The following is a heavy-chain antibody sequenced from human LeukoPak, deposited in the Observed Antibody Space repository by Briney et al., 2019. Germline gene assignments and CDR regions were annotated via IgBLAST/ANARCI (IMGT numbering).Heavy chain of an antibody. CDR2: INGDGSRT. J-gene: IGHJ4*02. D-gene: IGHD4-17*01. CDR3: ARLREGDYHFDY. Sequence: PGGSLRLSCVASGFTFSTYWMNWVRQAPGKGLVWVSRINGDGSRTTYADSVKGRFTISRDNAKNTLYLQMNSLRAEDTAVYYCARLREGDYHFDYWGQGTLLTLSS. V-gene: IGHV3-74*01. CDR1: GFTFSTYW.